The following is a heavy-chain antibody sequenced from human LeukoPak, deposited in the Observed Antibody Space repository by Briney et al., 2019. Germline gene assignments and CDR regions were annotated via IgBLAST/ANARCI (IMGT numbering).Heavy chain of an antibody. D-gene: IGHD3-3*01. J-gene: IGHJ5*02. CDR3: ARDQDYDFWSGYGWFDP. CDR1: GYSFTTYG. V-gene: IGHV1-18*01. Sequence: GASVKVSCKASGYSFTTYGISWARQAPGQGLEWMGWISDYTGNTNYAQKFQGRVTMTTDTSTSTAYMELRSLRSDDTAVYYCARDQDYDFWSGYGWFDPWGQGTLVTVSS. CDR2: ISDYTGNT.